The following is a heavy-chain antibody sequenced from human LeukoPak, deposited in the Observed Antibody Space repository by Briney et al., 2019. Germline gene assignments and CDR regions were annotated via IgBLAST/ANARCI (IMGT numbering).Heavy chain of an antibody. CDR3: AKGALWFGELFHMDV. V-gene: IGHV3-23*01. J-gene: IGHJ6*03. CDR1: GFTFSGYA. CDR2: ISGSGGST. D-gene: IGHD3-10*01. Sequence: GGSLRLSCAASGFTFSGYAMSWVRKAPGKGLEWVSAISGSGGSTYYADSVKGRFTISRDNSKNTLYLQMNSLRAEDTAVYYCAKGALWFGELFHMDVWGKGTTVTVSS.